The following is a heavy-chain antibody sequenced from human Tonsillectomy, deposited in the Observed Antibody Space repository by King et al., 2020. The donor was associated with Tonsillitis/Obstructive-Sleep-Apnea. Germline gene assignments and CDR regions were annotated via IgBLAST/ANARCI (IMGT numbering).Heavy chain of an antibody. CDR3: ARVAYYYDSSGPLDY. CDR2: INPNSGGT. Sequence: QLVQSGAEVKKPGASVKVSCKASGYTFTGYYIHWVRQAPGQGLEWMGWINPNSGGTNYAQQFKGRVTMTRDTSISTAYMELSRLRSDDTAVYYCARVAYYYDSSGPLDYWGQGTLVTVSS. V-gene: IGHV1-2*02. J-gene: IGHJ4*02. D-gene: IGHD3-22*01. CDR1: GYTFTGYY.